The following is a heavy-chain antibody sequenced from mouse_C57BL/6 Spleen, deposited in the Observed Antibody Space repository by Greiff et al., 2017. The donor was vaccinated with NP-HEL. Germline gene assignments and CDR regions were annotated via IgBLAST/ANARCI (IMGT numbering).Heavy chain of an antibody. V-gene: IGHV1-53*01. CDR1: GYTFTSYW. CDR3: ARFGPYHYYAMDY. J-gene: IGHJ4*01. D-gene: IGHD2-10*01. Sequence: QVQLQQSGTELVKPGASVKLSCKASGYTFTSYWMHWVKQRPGQGLEWIGNINPSNGGTNYNEKFKSKATLTVDKSSSTAYMQLSSLTSEDSAVYYCARFGPYHYYAMDYWGQGTSVTVSS. CDR2: INPSNGGT.